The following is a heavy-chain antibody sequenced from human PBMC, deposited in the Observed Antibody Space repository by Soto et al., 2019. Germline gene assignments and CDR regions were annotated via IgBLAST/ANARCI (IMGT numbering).Heavy chain of an antibody. CDR1: GFTFSSYA. CDR3: AKRGIVAYFDY. Sequence: EVQLLESGGGLVQPGGSLRLSCAASGFTFSSYAMRWVRQAPGKGLEWVSAISGSGGSTYYADSVKGRFTISRENSKTTLYLQMNSLRAEDTAVYYCAKRGIVAYFDYWGQGTLVTVSS. CDR2: ISGSGGST. V-gene: IGHV3-23*01. J-gene: IGHJ4*02. D-gene: IGHD2-21*01.